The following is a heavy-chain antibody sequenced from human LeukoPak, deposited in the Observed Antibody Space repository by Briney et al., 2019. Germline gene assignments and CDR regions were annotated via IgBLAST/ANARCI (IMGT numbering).Heavy chain of an antibody. J-gene: IGHJ3*02. CDR3: ALLGTLLDAFDI. V-gene: IGHV4-31*03. Sequence: PSETLSLTCTVSGGSISSGGYYWSWIRQHPGKGLEWIGYIYYGGSTYYNPSLKSRITISVDTSKNQFSLKLSSVTAADTAVYYCALLGTLLDAFDIWGQGTMVTVSS. CDR1: GGSISSGGYY. CDR2: IYYGGST. D-gene: IGHD7-27*01.